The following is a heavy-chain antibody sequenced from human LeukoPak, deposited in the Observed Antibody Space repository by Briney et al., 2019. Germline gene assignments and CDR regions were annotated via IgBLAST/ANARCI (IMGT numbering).Heavy chain of an antibody. CDR2: IYYSGST. Sequence: SETLSLTCTVSGGSISSYYWSWIRQPPGKGLEWIGYIYYSGSTNYNPSLKSRVTISVDTSKNQFSLKLSSVTAADTAVYYCAREGRLDYYMDVWGKGTTVTVSS. CDR3: AREGRLDYYMDV. D-gene: IGHD6-25*01. CDR1: GGSISSYY. V-gene: IGHV4-59*12. J-gene: IGHJ6*03.